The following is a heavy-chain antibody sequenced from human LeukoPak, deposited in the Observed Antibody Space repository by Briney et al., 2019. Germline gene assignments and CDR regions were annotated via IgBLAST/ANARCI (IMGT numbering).Heavy chain of an antibody. CDR2: IDYSGSS. CDR3: ASTYYYDSSGYYFFDY. Sequence: PSQTLSLTCTVSGGSIRSGDYSWNWIRQPPGKGLEWIGYIDYSGSSSYNPSLKSRVTISVDTSKNQFSLKLSSVTAADTAVYYCASTYYYDSSGYYFFDYWGQGTLVTVSS. CDR1: GGSIRSGDYS. D-gene: IGHD3-22*01. J-gene: IGHJ4*02. V-gene: IGHV4-30-4*01.